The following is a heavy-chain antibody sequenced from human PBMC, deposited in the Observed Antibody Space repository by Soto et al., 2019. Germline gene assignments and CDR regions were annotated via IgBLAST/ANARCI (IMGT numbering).Heavy chain of an antibody. CDR3: AKDIGITMIVVVIRAFDY. V-gene: IGHV3-23*01. J-gene: IGHJ4*02. D-gene: IGHD3-22*01. Sequence: EVQLLESGGGLVQPGGSLRLSCAASGFTFSSYAMSWVRQAPGKGLEWVSAISGSGGSTYYADSVKGRFTISRDNSKNTLYLQMNSMSAEDTAVYYCAKDIGITMIVVVIRAFDYWGQGTLVTVSS. CDR1: GFTFSSYA. CDR2: ISGSGGST.